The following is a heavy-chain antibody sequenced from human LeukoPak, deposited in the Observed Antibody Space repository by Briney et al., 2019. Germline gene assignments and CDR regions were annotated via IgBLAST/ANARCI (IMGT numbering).Heavy chain of an antibody. CDR1: GGSISTAGYY. V-gene: IGHV4-31*03. Sequence: SDTLSLTCTVSGGSISTAGYYWSWIRQHPGNGLEWIGYIYYSGNTYYNPSLRRRVTIAVDTSKNQVSLKLTSVTSADTAVDYCAKALYGDYGRFDYWGQGTMVTVSS. CDR2: IYYSGNT. D-gene: IGHD4-17*01. J-gene: IGHJ4*01. CDR3: AKALYGDYGRFDY.